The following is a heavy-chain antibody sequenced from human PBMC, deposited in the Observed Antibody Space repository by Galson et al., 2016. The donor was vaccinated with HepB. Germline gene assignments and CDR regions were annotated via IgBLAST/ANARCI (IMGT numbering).Heavy chain of an antibody. CDR3: ARGLRAGYYWSFDV. CDR2: INNDGSNT. V-gene: IGHV3-74*03. CDR1: GFTFSSYW. Sequence: SLRLSCAASGFTFSSYWMNWVRQAPGKGLVWVSRINNDGSNTTYADSVKGRFTISRDNAKNTLYLQMNSLRAGDTAVYHCARGLRAGYYWSFDVWGQGTTVTVSS. J-gene: IGHJ6*02. D-gene: IGHD1-26*01.